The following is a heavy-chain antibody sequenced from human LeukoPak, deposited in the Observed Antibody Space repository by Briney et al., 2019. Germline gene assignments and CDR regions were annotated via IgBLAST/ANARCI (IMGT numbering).Heavy chain of an antibody. V-gene: IGHV3-74*01. CDR2: IKSDGST. J-gene: IGHJ4*02. CDR1: GFGFSGAW. CDR3: ARDYYYSVDY. D-gene: IGHD3-22*01. Sequence: GGSLRLSCAASGFGFSGAWMHWVRQAPGKGLVWVSIIKSDGSTIYADPVKGRFTISRDNAKSTVYLRMNSLRAEDTAVYYCARDYYYSVDYWGQGTLVTVSS.